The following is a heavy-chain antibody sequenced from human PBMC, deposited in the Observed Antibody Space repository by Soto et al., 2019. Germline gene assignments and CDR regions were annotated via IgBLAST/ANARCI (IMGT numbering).Heavy chain of an antibody. CDR2: ISGSGGST. V-gene: IGHV3-23*01. CDR3: VYGDYGSGFDY. D-gene: IGHD4-17*01. Sequence: GGSLRLSCAASGFTFSSYAMSWVRQAPGKGLEWVSAISGSGGSTYYADSVKGRFTISRDNSKNTLYLQMNSLRAEDTAVYYAVYGDYGSGFDYWGQGTLVTVSS. CDR1: GFTFSSYA. J-gene: IGHJ4*02.